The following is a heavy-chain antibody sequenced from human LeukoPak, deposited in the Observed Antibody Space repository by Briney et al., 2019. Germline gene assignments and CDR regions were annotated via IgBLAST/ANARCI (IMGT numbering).Heavy chain of an antibody. V-gene: IGHV4-34*01. Sequence: SETLSLTCAVYGGSFSGYYWSWIRQPPGKGLEWIGEINHSGSTNYNPSLKSRVTISVDTSKNQFSLKLSSVTAADPAVYYCARGPYHRFDPWGQGTLVTVSS. J-gene: IGHJ5*02. CDR1: GGSFSGYY. CDR3: ARGPYHRFDP. CDR2: INHSGST.